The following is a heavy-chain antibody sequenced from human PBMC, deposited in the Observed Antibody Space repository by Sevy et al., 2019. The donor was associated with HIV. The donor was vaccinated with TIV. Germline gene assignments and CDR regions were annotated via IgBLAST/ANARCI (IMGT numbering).Heavy chain of an antibody. Sequence: ASVKVSCKVSGYTLNKLSMHWVRQAPGKGLEWMGSFDPEDGETFYAQKFQGRVTMTEDTSTDTAYMELSSLRSEDTAVYYCAATKEYYESSGPPFDYWGQGTLVTVSS. J-gene: IGHJ4*02. V-gene: IGHV1-24*01. CDR1: GYTLNKLS. CDR3: AATKEYYESSGPPFDY. CDR2: FDPEDGET. D-gene: IGHD3-22*01.